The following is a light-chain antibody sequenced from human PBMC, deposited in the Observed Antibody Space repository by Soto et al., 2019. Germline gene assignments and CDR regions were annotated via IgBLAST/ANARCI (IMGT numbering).Light chain of an antibody. Sequence: EIVLTQSPGTLSLSPGERATLSCRASQSVSNNYLAWYQQQPGHAPRLLIYGASNRATGIPDRISGSGSGADITLTISILPHEYFAVYYCQQYGSSVTFGRGTKVEIK. V-gene: IGKV3-20*01. CDR2: GAS. CDR1: QSVSNNY. CDR3: QQYGSSVT. J-gene: IGKJ1*01.